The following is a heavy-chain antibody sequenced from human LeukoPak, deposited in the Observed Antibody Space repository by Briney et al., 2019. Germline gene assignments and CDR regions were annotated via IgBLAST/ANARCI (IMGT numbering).Heavy chain of an antibody. Sequence: ASVKVSCKASGGTFSSYAISWVRQAPGQGLEWMGGIIPIFGTANYAQKFQGRVTITADESTSTAYMELSSLRSEDTAVYYCARVTGYCSSTSCYPDYYYGMDVWGQGTTVTVSS. J-gene: IGHJ6*02. CDR3: ARVTGYCSSTSCYPDYYYGMDV. CDR1: GGTFSSYA. CDR2: IIPIFGTA. V-gene: IGHV1-69*13. D-gene: IGHD2-2*01.